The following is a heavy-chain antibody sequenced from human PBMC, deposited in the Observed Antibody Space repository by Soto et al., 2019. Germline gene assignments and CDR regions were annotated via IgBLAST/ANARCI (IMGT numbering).Heavy chain of an antibody. D-gene: IGHD3-3*01. CDR3: ARHDDDFWSGPTPSAFDI. CDR1: GGSISSYY. J-gene: IGHJ3*02. CDR2: IYYSGST. Sequence: SETLSLTCTVSGGSISSYYWSWIRQPPGKGLEWIGYIYYSGSTNYNPSLKSRVTISVDTSKNQFSLKLSSVTAADTAVYYCARHDDDFWSGPTPSAFDIWGQGTMVTVSS. V-gene: IGHV4-59*08.